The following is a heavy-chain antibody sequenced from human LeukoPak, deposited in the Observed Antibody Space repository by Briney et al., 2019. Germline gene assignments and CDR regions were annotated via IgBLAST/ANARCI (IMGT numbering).Heavy chain of an antibody. D-gene: IGHD6-13*01. CDR3: ASPGIVAARTARGFDY. J-gene: IGHJ4*02. Sequence: SDTLSLPCTLSVPPMSSYYWRWIRRPPGEGVVGIGFMYHSGSSNYNPSLKSRVPLSVDTCKNQFPLRLSPVTAADTDVYYCASPGIVAARTARGFDYWGQGTLVTVSS. CDR2: MYHSGSS. V-gene: IGHV4-59*07. CDR1: VPPMSSYY.